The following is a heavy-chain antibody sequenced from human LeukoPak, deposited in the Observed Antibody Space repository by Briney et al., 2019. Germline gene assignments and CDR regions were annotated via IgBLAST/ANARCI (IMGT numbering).Heavy chain of an antibody. CDR1: GYIFNKYG. CDR3: ARSGPQYNWNDDY. J-gene: IGHJ4*02. CDR2: ISANNGNT. V-gene: IGHV1-18*01. D-gene: IGHD1-1*01. Sequence: ASVTVSCKASGYIFNKYGISWVRQAPGQGLEWMGWISANNGNTNYAQKLQGRITMTTDPSTSTAYMELTNLRSDDTAVYYCARSGPQYNWNDDYWGQGTLVTVSS.